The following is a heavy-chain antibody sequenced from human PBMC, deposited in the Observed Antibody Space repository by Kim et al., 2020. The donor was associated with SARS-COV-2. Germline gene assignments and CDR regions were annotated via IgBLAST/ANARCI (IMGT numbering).Heavy chain of an antibody. CDR3: ARDHGYGDSSAGDF. V-gene: IGHV3-53*01. J-gene: IGHJ4*02. CDR1: TFSVSTYY. CDR2: IFADGKT. Sequence: GGSLRLSCAASTFSVSTYYMNWVRQAPGKGLEWLSVIFADGKTNYAASVKGRFSISRDISKNTVYLQMNSLRAEDTAVYYCARDHGYGDSSAGDFWGQGTLVIVSS. D-gene: IGHD4-17*01.